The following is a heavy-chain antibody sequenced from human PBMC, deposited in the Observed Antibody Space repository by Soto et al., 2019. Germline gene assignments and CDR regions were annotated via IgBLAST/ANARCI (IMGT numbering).Heavy chain of an antibody. V-gene: IGHV1-69*01. D-gene: IGHD2-2*01. J-gene: IGHJ5*02. CDR1: GGTFSSYV. CDR2: IIPIFGTA. Sequence: QVQLVQSGAEVKKPGSSVKVSCKASGGTFSSYVISWVRQAPGQGLEWMGGIIPIFGTANYAQKFQGRVTITADESTSTAYMELSSLRSEDTAVYYCARGFVVVPAATNWFDPWGQGTLVTVSS. CDR3: ARGFVVVPAATNWFDP.